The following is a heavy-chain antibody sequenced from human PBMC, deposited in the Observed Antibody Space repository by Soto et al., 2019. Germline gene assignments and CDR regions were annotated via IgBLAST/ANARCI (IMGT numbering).Heavy chain of an antibody. CDR3: ARGRITMVRGVIRSYNWFDP. CDR2: INHSGST. CDR1: GGSFSGYY. J-gene: IGHJ5*02. V-gene: IGHV4-34*01. D-gene: IGHD3-10*01. Sequence: SETLSLTCAVYGGSFSGYYWSLIRQPPGKGLEWIGEINHSGSTNYNPSLKSRVTISVDTSKNQFPLKLSSVTAADTAVYYCARGRITMVRGVIRSYNWFDPWGQGTLVTVSS.